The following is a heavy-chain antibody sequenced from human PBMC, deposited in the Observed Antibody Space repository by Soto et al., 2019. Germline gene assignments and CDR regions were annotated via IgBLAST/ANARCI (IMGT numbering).Heavy chain of an antibody. Sequence: SVKVSCKASGGTFSSYTISWVRQAPGQGLEWMGRIIPILGIANYAQKFQGRVTITADKSTSTAYMELSSLRSEDTDVYYCARKYDLYYDFWSGYPPDYYYYYMDVWGKGTTVTVSS. CDR2: IIPILGIA. D-gene: IGHD3-3*01. J-gene: IGHJ6*03. V-gene: IGHV1-69*02. CDR3: ARKYDLYYDFWSGYPPDYYYYYMDV. CDR1: GGTFSSYT.